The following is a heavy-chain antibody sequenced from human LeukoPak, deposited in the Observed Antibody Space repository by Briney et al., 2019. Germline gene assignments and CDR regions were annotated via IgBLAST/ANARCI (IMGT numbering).Heavy chain of an antibody. CDR2: IHSSGIT. V-gene: IGHV4-4*07. J-gene: IGHJ6*03. D-gene: IGHD3-10*01. CDR1: GGSISGNS. Sequence: SETLSLTCIVSGGSISGNSWSWIRQPAGKGLEWIGRIHSSGITNYNPSLKSRVTMSVATSKNQFSLKLSSVTAADTAVYYCARGRVSMGRGIVSYYNYYMDVWGKGTTVTVSS. CDR3: ARGRVSMGRGIVSYYNYYMDV.